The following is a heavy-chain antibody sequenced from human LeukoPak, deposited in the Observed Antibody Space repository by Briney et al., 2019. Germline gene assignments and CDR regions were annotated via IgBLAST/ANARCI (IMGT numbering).Heavy chain of an antibody. V-gene: IGHV3-23*01. Sequence: GGSLRLSCAASGFTFSSYAMSWVRQAPGKGLEWVSAICGSGGSTYYADPVKGRFTISRDNSKNTLYLQMNSLRAEDTAVYYCAKDALIVVVPAATAWGYMDVWGKGTTVTVSS. J-gene: IGHJ6*03. CDR1: GFTFSSYA. CDR3: AKDALIVVVPAATAWGYMDV. CDR2: ICGSGGST. D-gene: IGHD2-2*01.